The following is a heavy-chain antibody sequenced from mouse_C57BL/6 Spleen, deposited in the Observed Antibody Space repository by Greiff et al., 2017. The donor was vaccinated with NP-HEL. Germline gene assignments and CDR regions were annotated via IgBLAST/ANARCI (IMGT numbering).Heavy chain of an antibody. D-gene: IGHD1-1*01. Sequence: VQLQQSGAELMKPGASVKLSCKATGYTFTGYWIEWVKQRPGHGLEWIGDIYPGSGSTNYNEKFKSKATLTVDTSSSTAYMQLSSLTSEDSAVYYCVYYYGSSYEDYWGQGTTLTVSS. V-gene: IGHV1-9*01. J-gene: IGHJ2*01. CDR3: VYYYGSSYEDY. CDR1: GYTFTGYW. CDR2: IYPGSGST.